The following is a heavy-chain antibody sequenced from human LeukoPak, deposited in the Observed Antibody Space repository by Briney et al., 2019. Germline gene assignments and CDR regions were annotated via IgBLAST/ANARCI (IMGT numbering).Heavy chain of an antibody. CDR3: ASGPKSHYYYYMDV. CDR2: INPNSGGT. CDR1: GYTFTGYY. V-gene: IGHV1-2*02. J-gene: IGHJ6*03. Sequence: GASVKVSCKASGYTFTGYYMHWVRQAPGQGLEWMGWINPNSGGTNYAQKFQGRVTMTRDTSISTAYMELSRLSSDDTAVYYCASGPKSHYYYYMDVWGKGTTVTVSS.